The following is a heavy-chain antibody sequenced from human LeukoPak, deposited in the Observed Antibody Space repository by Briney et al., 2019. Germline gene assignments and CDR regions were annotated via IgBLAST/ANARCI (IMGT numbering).Heavy chain of an antibody. CDR2: IYHSGST. D-gene: IGHD4-17*01. V-gene: IGHV4-39*01. CDR1: GGSISSSYY. Sequence: SETLSLTCTVSGGSISSSYYWGWIRQPPGKGLEWIGSIYHSGSTYYNPSLKSRVTISVDTSKNQFSLKLSSVTAADTAVYYCARTGYGDYLGWFDPWGQGTLVTVSS. CDR3: ARTGYGDYLGWFDP. J-gene: IGHJ5*02.